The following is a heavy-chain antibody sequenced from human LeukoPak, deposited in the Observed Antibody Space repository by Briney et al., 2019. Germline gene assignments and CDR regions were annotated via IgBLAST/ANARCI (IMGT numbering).Heavy chain of an antibody. CDR1: GGSISSSSYY. J-gene: IGHJ4*02. CDR2: IYYSGST. D-gene: IGHD3-9*01. V-gene: IGHV4-61*05. CDR3: ARTSGRYFDWLLVFDY. Sequence: SETLSLTCTVSGGSISSSSYYWGWIRQPPGKGLEWIGYIYYSGSTNYNPSLKSRVTISVDTSKNQFSLRLSSVTAADTAVYYCARTSGRYFDWLLVFDYWGQGTLVTVSS.